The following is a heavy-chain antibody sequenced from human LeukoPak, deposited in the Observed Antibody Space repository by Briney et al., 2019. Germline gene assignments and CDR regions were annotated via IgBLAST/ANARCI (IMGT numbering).Heavy chain of an antibody. CDR3: AGVRSCSSTSCPLDV. CDR2: ITPFNGNT. D-gene: IGHD2-2*01. V-gene: IGHV1-45*02. J-gene: IGHJ3*01. CDR1: GYTFTYRY. Sequence: ASVKVSCKASGYTFTYRYLHWVRQAPGQALEWMGWITPFNGNTNYAQKFQDRVTITRDRSMSTAYMELSSLRSEDTAMYYCAGVRSCSSTSCPLDVWGQGTMVTVSS.